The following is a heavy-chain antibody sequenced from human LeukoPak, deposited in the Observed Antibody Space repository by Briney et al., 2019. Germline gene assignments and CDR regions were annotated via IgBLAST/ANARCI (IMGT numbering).Heavy chain of an antibody. V-gene: IGHV3-23*01. D-gene: IGHD1-26*01. CDR3: ACGSGSYTEYFQH. J-gene: IGHJ1*01. Sequence: GESLRLSCAASGFTFSSYAMSWVRQAPGKGLEWVSAISGSGGSTYYADSVKGRFTISRDNSKNTLYLQMNSLRAEDTAVYYCACGSGSYTEYFQHWGQGTLVTVSS. CDR2: ISGSGGST. CDR1: GFTFSSYA.